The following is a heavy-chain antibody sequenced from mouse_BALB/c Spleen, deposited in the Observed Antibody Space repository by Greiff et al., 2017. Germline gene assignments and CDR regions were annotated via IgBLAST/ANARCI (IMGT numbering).Heavy chain of an antibody. Sequence: VQLQQSGAELVKPGASVKLSCKASGYTFTDYFIHWVKQRPGQGLEWIGWFYPGSGSIKYNEKFKDKATLTADKSSSTVYMELSRLTSEDSAVYICARDEDRSGVAGFAYWGQGTPVTVSA. D-gene: IGHD1-1*01. CDR3: ARDEDRSGVAGFAY. CDR2: FYPGSGSI. J-gene: IGHJ3*01. V-gene: IGHV1-62-2*01. CDR1: GYTFTDYF.